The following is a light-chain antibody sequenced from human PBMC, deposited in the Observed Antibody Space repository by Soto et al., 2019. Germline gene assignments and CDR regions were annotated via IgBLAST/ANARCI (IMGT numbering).Light chain of an antibody. CDR1: SSNIGAGYD. J-gene: IGLJ2*01. V-gene: IGLV1-40*01. Sequence: QSVLTQPPSVSGAPGQRVTISCTGSSSNIGAGYDVHWYQQLPGTAPKLLIHGNRNRPSGVPDRFSGSKSGTSASLAITGLQAEDEADYYCQSYDSGLSGSVFGGGTKLTVL. CDR2: GNR. CDR3: QSYDSGLSGSV.